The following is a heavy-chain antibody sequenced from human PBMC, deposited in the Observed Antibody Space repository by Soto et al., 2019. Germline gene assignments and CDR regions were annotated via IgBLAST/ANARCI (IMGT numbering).Heavy chain of an antibody. D-gene: IGHD6-25*01. CDR1: GFTFSSYS. V-gene: IGHV3-48*01. CDR2: ISSSSSTI. J-gene: IGHJ6*03. CDR3: AREGRRRHYYYYYMDV. Sequence: GGSLRLSCAASGFTFSSYSMNWVRQAPGKGLEWVSYISSSSSTIYYADSVKGRFTISRDNAKNSLYLQMNSLRAEDTAVYYCAREGRRRHYYYYYMDVWGKGTTVTVSS.